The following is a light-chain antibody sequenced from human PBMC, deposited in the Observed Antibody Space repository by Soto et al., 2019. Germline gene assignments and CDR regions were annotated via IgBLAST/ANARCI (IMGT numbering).Light chain of an antibody. CDR3: QQRYSTPWT. V-gene: IGKV1-39*01. J-gene: IGKJ1*01. CDR1: QAIRND. CDR2: TAS. Sequence: IQMTQSPSSLSSSVGDRVIITCRASQAIRNDLGWYQQKPGKAPKLLIYTASTLQSGVPSRFSGSGSGTDCTLTISSLKTEDVTTYYGQQRYSTPWTFGQGTKVDI.